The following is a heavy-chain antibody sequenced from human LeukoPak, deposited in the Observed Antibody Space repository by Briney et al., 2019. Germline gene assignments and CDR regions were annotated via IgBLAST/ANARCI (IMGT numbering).Heavy chain of an antibody. CDR2: IIPIFGTA. V-gene: IGHV1-69*06. J-gene: IGHJ4*02. CDR1: GGTFSSYA. CDR3: ARVFGDGDYDY. D-gene: IGHD3-10*02. Sequence: GASVKVSCKASGGTFSSYAISWVRQAPGQGLEWMGGIIPIFGTANHAQKFQGRVTITADKSTSTAYMELSSLRSEDTAVYYCARVFGDGDYDYWGQGTLVTVSS.